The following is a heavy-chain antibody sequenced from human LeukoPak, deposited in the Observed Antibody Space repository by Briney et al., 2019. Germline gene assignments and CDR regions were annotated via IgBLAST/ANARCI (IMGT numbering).Heavy chain of an antibody. CDR1: GFTFSSYG. D-gene: IGHD4-17*01. V-gene: IGHV3-23*01. J-gene: IGHJ4*02. Sequence: GGSLRLSCAASGFTFSSYGMSWVRQAPGKGLEWVSAISGSGGSTYYADSVKGRFTISRDNSKNTLYLQMNSLRAEDAAVYYCAKMGTLYGDYVKFEFDYWGQGTLVTVSS. CDR2: ISGSGGST. CDR3: AKMGTLYGDYVKFEFDY.